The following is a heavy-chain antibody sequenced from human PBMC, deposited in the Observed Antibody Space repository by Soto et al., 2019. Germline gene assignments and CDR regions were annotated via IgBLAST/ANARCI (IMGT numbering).Heavy chain of an antibody. CDR1: GYSISSGYY. J-gene: IGHJ6*02. V-gene: IGHV4-38-2*01. CDR2: IYHSGST. D-gene: IGHD3-10*01. CDR3: ARVGGYGMDV. Sequence: ASETLSLTCAVSGYSISSGYYWGWIRQPPGKGLEWIGSIYHSGSTYYNPSLKSRVTISVDTSKNQFSLKLSSVTAADTAVYYCARVGGYGMDVWGQGTTVTAP.